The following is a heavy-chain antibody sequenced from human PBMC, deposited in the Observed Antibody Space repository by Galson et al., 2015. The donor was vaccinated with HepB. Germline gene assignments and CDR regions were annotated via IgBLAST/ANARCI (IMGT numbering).Heavy chain of an antibody. Sequence: SVKVSCKASGYNFTNYAFQWVRQAPGQRLEWMGWINAGNGNTKNSQILQGRVTITRDTSASTAYMELSSLRSEDTAVYYCAREVRGGRAFDMWGQGTMVTVPS. J-gene: IGHJ3*02. D-gene: IGHD1-26*01. CDR2: INAGNGNT. CDR3: AREVRGGRAFDM. CDR1: GYNFTNYA. V-gene: IGHV1-3*01.